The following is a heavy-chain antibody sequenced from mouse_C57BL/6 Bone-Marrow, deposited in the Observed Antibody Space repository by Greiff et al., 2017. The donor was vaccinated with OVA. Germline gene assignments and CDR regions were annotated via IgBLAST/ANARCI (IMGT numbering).Heavy chain of an antibody. V-gene: IGHV1-5*01. CDR1: GYTFTSYW. CDR3: TRGYGRSPPWFAY. J-gene: IGHJ3*01. D-gene: IGHD1-1*01. CDR2: IYPGNSDT. Sequence: EVQLQQSGTVLARPGASVKMSCKTSGYTFTSYWMNWVKQRPGQGLEWIGAIYPGNSDTSYNQKFKGKAQLTAVTSSRTAYMEVSSLTNADSAVYYWTRGYGRSPPWFAYWGQGTLVTVAA.